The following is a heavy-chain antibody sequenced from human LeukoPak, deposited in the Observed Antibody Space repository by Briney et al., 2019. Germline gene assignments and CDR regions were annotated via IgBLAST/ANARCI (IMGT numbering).Heavy chain of an antibody. J-gene: IGHJ6*02. D-gene: IGHD6-13*01. CDR3: ARVAAAGPLWYYYYGMDV. Sequence: SVKVSCKASGYTFTSYGISWVRQAPGQGLEWMGRIIPILGIANYAQKFQGRVTITADKSTSTAYMELSSLRSEDTAVYYCARVAAAGPLWYYYYGMDVWGQGTTVTVSS. CDR2: IIPILGIA. CDR1: GYTFTSYG. V-gene: IGHV1-69*04.